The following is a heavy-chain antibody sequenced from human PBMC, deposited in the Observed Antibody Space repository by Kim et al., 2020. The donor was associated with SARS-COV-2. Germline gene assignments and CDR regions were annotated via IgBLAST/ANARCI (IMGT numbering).Heavy chain of an antibody. J-gene: IGHJ6*02. D-gene: IGHD3-16*01. CDR3: ARREKVGDYYYYYGMDV. V-gene: IGHV3-33*01. Sequence: GGSLRLSCAASGFTFSSYGMHWVRQAPGKGLEWVAVIWYDGSNKYYADSVKGRFTIYRDNSKNTLYLQMNSLRAEDTAVYYCARREKVGDYYYYYGMDVWGQGTTVTVSS. CDR2: IWYDGSNK. CDR1: GFTFSSYG.